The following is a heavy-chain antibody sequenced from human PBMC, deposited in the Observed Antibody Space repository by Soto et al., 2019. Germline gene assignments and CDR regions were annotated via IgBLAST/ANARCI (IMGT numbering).Heavy chain of an antibody. J-gene: IGHJ6*02. CDR1: GFTFSSYS. CDR2: TSSSGSTI. D-gene: IGHD3-10*01. CDR3: ARDDGTYYYGSGSYYFDAGYYGMDV. V-gene: IGHV3-48*02. Sequence: QPGGSLRLSCAASGFTFSSYSMNWVRQAPGKGLEWVSYTSSSGSTIYYADSVKGRFTISRDNAKNSLYLQMNSLRDEDTAVYYCARDDGTYYYGSGSYYFDAGYYGMDVWGQGTTVTVSS.